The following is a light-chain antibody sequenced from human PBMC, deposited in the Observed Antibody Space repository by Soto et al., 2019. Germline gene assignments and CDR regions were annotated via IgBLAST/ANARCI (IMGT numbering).Light chain of an antibody. CDR1: QSVSSY. Sequence: EIVLTQSPATLSLSPEERATLSCRASQSVSSYLAWYQQKPGQAPRLLIYDASNRATGIPARFSGSGSGTDFTLTISSLEPEHFAVYYCQQRSNWPLFTFGPGTKVDIK. CDR3: QQRSNWPLFT. CDR2: DAS. V-gene: IGKV3-11*01. J-gene: IGKJ3*01.